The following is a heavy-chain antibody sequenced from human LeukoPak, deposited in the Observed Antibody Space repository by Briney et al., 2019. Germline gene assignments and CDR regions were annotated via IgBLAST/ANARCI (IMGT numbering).Heavy chain of an antibody. V-gene: IGHV3-30-3*01. Sequence: GGSLRLSCVVSGFTFHMYAMSWVRQAPGKGLEWVAVISYDGSNKYYADSVKGRFTISRDNSKNTLYLQMNSLRAEDTAVYYCARGGVKKYYFDYWGQGTLVTVSS. CDR3: ARGGVKKYYFDY. CDR1: GFTFHMYA. D-gene: IGHD6-19*01. J-gene: IGHJ4*02. CDR2: ISYDGSNK.